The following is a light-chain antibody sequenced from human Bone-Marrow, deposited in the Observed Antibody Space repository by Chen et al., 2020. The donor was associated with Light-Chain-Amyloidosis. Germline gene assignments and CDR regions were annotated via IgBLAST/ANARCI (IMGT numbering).Light chain of an antibody. J-gene: IGLJ3*02. CDR1: NIGSPS. Sequence: SYVLSQPSSLSVAPGQTATLGCGGNNIGSPSVHWYQQTPGQAPLLVVYDDSDRPSGIPERLSGSNSGNTATLTISRVEAGDEADYYCQVWDRSSDRPVFGGGTKLTVL. CDR2: DDS. V-gene: IGLV3-21*02. CDR3: QVWDRSSDRPV.